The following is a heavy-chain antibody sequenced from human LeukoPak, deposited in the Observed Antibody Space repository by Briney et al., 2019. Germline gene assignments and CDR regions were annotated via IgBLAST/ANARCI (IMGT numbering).Heavy chain of an antibody. J-gene: IGHJ3*02. CDR1: GGTFSSYA. CDR3: ARGQARDAFDI. V-gene: IGHV1-69*13. CDR2: IIPIFGTA. Sequence: ASVKVSCKASGGTFSSYAISWVRQAPGQGLEWMGGIIPIFGTASYAQKFQGRVTITADESTSTAYMELSSLRSEDTAVYYCARGQARDAFDIWGQGTMVTVSS.